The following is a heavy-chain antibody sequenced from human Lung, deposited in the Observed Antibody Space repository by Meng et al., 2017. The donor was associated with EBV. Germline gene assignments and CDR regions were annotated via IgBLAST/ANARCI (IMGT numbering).Heavy chain of an antibody. J-gene: IGHJ4*02. D-gene: IGHD3-10*01. Sequence: VRRWGCGGGVCQPGGSRNLSCAAPGLTLSGSAMHWVRQASGKGLEWVGRIRSKANNYATSFGASVEGRFNISRDDSNNTAYLQMNSLKTEDTAVYYCTSRSYWGQGTLVTVSS. V-gene: IGHV3-73*02. CDR3: TSRSY. CDR2: IRSKANNYAT. CDR1: GLTLSGSA.